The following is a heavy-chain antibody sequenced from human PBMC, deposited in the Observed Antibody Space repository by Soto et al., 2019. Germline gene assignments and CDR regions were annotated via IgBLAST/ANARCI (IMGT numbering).Heavy chain of an antibody. Sequence: ASVKLSCKASGYTFTSYGISWVRQAPGQGLEWMGWISAYNGNTNYAQKLQGRVTMTTDTSTSTAYMELRSLRSDDTAVYYCARDLKMSSSWYESLNAFDIWGQGTMVTVSS. D-gene: IGHD6-13*01. CDR2: ISAYNGNT. CDR1: GYTFTSYG. CDR3: ARDLKMSSSWYESLNAFDI. J-gene: IGHJ3*02. V-gene: IGHV1-18*01.